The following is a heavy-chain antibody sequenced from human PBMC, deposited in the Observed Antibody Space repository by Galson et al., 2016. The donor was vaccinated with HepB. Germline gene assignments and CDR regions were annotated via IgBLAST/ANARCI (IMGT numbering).Heavy chain of an antibody. CDR2: IYFSGRT. D-gene: IGHD5-12*01. CDR1: GDSINSRGYS. Sequence: SETLSLTCIVSGDSINSRGYSWGWIRQPPGKGLEWIGSIYFSGRTLCNPSLKSRVTMSVDTSKSQFSLKLSSVTAADTAVYYCARARMERGYTYGYFFDNWGQGTLVTVSS. CDR3: ARARMERGYTYGYFFDN. V-gene: IGHV4-39*01. J-gene: IGHJ4*02.